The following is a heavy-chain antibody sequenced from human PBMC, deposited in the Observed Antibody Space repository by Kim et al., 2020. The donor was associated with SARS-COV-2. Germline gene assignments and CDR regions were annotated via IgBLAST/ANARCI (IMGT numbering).Heavy chain of an antibody. CDR3: ARDLLWFGELLRGWFDP. J-gene: IGHJ5*02. Sequence: GGSLRLSCAASGFTFSSYWMSWVRQAPGKGLEWVANIKQDGSEKYYVDSVKGRFTISRDNAKNSLYLQMNSLRAEDTAVYYCARDLLWFGELLRGWFDPWGQGTLVTVSS. CDR1: GFTFSSYW. D-gene: IGHD3-10*01. CDR2: IKQDGSEK. V-gene: IGHV3-7*05.